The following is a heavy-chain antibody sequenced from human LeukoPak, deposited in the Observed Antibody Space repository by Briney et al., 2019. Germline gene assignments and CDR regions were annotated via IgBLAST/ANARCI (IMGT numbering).Heavy chain of an antibody. CDR1: GFTFSSYG. J-gene: IGHJ4*02. D-gene: IGHD3-9*01. V-gene: IGHV3-30*02. CDR2: IRYDGSNK. CDR3: AKGRSSYDTVNEY. Sequence: GGSLRLSCAASGFTFSSYGMHWVRQAPGKGLEWVAFIRYDGSNKYYADSVKGRFTISRDNSKNTLYLQMNSLRAEDTAVYYCAKGRSSYDTVNEYWGQGTLVTVSS.